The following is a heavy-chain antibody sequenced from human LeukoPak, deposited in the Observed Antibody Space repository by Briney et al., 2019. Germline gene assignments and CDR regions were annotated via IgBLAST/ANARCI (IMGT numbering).Heavy chain of an antibody. D-gene: IGHD6-13*01. CDR3: ATSGQVIAAAGFDY. J-gene: IGHJ4*02. CDR2: ISYDGSNK. V-gene: IGHV3-30*03. CDR1: GFTFSSYG. Sequence: GRSLRLSCAASGFTFSSYGMHWVRQAPGKGLEWVAVISYDGSNKYYADSVKGRFTISRDNSKNTLYLQMNSLRAEDTAVYYCATSGQVIAAAGFDYWGQGTLVTVSS.